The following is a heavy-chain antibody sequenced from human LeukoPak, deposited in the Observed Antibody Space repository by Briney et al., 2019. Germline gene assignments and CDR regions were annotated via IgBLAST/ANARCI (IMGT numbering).Heavy chain of an antibody. CDR1: GGSFSGDY. CDR3: ARAAGIAAAGNGFDY. D-gene: IGHD6-13*01. V-gene: IGHV4-34*01. Sequence: PSETLSLTCAVYGGSFSGDYWSWIRQPPGKGLEWIGEINHSGSTNYNPSLKSRVTISVDTSKNQFSLKLSSVTAADTAVYYCARAAGIAAAGNGFDYWGQGTLVTVSS. J-gene: IGHJ4*02. CDR2: INHSGST.